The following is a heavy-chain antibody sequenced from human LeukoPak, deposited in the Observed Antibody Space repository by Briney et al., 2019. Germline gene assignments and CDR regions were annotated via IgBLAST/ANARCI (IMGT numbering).Heavy chain of an antibody. CDR2: ISPYNGNT. Sequence: GASVKVSCKASGYTFNTYGITWLRQAPGQGLEWMGWISPYNGNTNYAQKFQGRVTLTTDTSTSTAYMELRSLRSDDTAVYYCARGPHERSGYPDDWGQRTLVTVSS. V-gene: IGHV1-18*01. D-gene: IGHD3-22*01. CDR3: ARGPHERSGYPDD. J-gene: IGHJ4*02. CDR1: GYTFNTYG.